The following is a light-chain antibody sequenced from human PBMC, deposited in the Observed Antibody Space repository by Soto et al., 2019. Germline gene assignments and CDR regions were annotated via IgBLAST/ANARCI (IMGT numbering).Light chain of an antibody. Sequence: DIQMTQSPSSVSACVGDRVTITCGASQPISTWLAWYQQTAGKASKLLIYGATSLQSGVPSRFSGSGFETDFSLTISSLQPGDFTTYYCQQANSIQHTLGGGTKVDMK. V-gene: IGKV1-12*01. CDR1: QPISTW. J-gene: IGKJ4*01. CDR2: GAT. CDR3: QQANSIQHT.